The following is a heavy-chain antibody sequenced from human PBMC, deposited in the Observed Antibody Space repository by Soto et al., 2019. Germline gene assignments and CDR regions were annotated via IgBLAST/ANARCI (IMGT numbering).Heavy chain of an antibody. CDR1: GYSFTSYW. V-gene: IGHV5-51*01. J-gene: IGHJ6*03. CDR2: IYPGDSDT. D-gene: IGHD2-15*01. CDR3: ARGGWDVVVVAASCYYYYYMDV. Sequence: GESLKISCKGSGYSFTSYWIGWVRQIPGKGLEWMGIIYPGDSDTRYSPPFQGQVTISADKSISTAYLQWSSLKASDTAMYYCARGGWDVVVVAASCYYYYYMDVWGKGTTVTVSS.